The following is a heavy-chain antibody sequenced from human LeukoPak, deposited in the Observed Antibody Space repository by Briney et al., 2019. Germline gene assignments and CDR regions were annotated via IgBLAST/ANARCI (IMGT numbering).Heavy chain of an antibody. CDR3: ARDTNYYDSSGLPSFDP. J-gene: IGHJ5*02. V-gene: IGHV1-18*01. Sequence: SVTVSFKASVGTFINYAISWVRQAPGQGLEWMGWSSAYNGNTNYAQKLQGRVTMTTDTSTSTAYMELRSLRSDDTAVYYCARDTNYYDSSGLPSFDPWGQGTLVTVSS. CDR2: SSAYNGNT. CDR1: VGTFINYA. D-gene: IGHD3-22*01.